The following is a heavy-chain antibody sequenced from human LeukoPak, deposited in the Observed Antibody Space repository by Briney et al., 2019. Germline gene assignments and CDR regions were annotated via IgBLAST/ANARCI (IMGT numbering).Heavy chain of an antibody. J-gene: IGHJ4*02. Sequence: PSETLSLTCTVSGGSISSYYWSWIRQPPGKGLEWIGYIYYSGSTNYNPSLKSRVTISVDTSKNQFSLKLSSVTAADTAVYYCAGHGGSATFDYWGQGTLVTVSS. CDR3: AGHGGSATFDY. CDR1: GGSISSYY. V-gene: IGHV4-59*01. CDR2: IYYSGST. D-gene: IGHD4-23*01.